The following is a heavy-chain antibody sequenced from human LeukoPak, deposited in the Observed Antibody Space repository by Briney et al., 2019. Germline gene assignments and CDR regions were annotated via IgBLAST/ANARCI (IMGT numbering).Heavy chain of an antibody. V-gene: IGHV3-30*18. CDR2: ISYDGSNK. Sequence: GGSLRLSCAASGFTFSSYGMHWVRQAQGKGLERVAVISYDGSNKYYADSVKGRFTISRDNSKNKLYLQMNSLRAEDTAVYYCAKGGILTGYDPFDPWGQGTLVTVSS. D-gene: IGHD3-9*01. J-gene: IGHJ5*02. CDR3: AKGGILTGYDPFDP. CDR1: GFTFSSYG.